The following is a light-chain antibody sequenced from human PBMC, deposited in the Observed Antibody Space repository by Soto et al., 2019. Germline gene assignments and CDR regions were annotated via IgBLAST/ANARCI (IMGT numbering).Light chain of an antibody. J-gene: IGKJ1*01. CDR2: LGS. Sequence: DIVMTQSPLSLPVTPGEPASISCRSSQSLLHSNGYNYLDWYLQKPGQSPQLLIYLGSNRASGDPTRFRRSGSGTDFTLKISRVEAEDVGVYYCMQPLQSWTFGQGTKVEIK. CDR3: MQPLQSWT. V-gene: IGKV2-28*01. CDR1: QSLLHSNGYNY.